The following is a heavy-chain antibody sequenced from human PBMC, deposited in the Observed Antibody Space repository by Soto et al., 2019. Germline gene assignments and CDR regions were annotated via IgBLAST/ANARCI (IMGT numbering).Heavy chain of an antibody. V-gene: IGHV3-23*01. CDR1: GLTFSGFA. CDR2: VDYTGSNT. D-gene: IGHD5-12*01. Sequence: EVQLLESGGGLVQPGGSLRLSCAASGLTFSGFAMNWVRQPPGKGLEWVSSVDYTGSNTFYAASVKGRFTISKDNSKNMVYLELNSLRAEDTAVYYCAKRSGGFSEFDYGGQGTLVSVSS. CDR3: AKRSGGFSEFDY. J-gene: IGHJ4*02.